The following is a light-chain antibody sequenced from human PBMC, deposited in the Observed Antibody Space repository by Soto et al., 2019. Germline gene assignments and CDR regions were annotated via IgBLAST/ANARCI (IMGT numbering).Light chain of an antibody. CDR1: ESVKSD. CDR3: QQYYMWPPV. V-gene: IGKV3-15*01. CDR2: TAS. J-gene: IGKJ1*01. Sequence: EIVMTQSPATLSVSPGQGVTLSCRASESVKSDLAWYRQKPGQAPRLLIHTASTRAANIPARFSGSGSGTDFTLTIPSLQSEDFAVYYCQQYYMWPPVFGQGTKVDIK.